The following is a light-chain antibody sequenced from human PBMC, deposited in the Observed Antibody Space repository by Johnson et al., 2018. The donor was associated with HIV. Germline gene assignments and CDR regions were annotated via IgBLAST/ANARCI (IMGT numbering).Light chain of an antibody. CDR3: ETWDSSRSGV. V-gene: IGLV1-51*01. Sequence: SVLTQPPSVSAAPGQKVTISCSGSSSNIGNNYVSWYQQLPGTAPKLLIYDNNKRPSGIPDRFSGSKSGTSATLGITGLQTGDEADYYCETWDSSRSGVFGTGTEVTVL. CDR2: DNN. J-gene: IGLJ1*01. CDR1: SSNIGNNY.